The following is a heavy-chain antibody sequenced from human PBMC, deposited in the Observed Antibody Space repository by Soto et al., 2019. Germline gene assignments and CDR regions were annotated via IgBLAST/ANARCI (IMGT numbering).Heavy chain of an antibody. CDR3: ARWMRGVVGPAAYYYYVMDV. V-gene: IGHV1-18*04. CDR2: ISAYNGNT. J-gene: IGHJ6*02. Sequence: GASVKVSCKASGYPFTSYSFAWVRQAPGQGLEWMGGISAYNGNTNYAQKFQGRITMTTDTSTSTAYMELRSLRSDGSAVYYCARWMRGVVGPAAYYYYVMDVWGQGTSVTVSS. D-gene: IGHD2-2*01. CDR1: GYPFTSYS.